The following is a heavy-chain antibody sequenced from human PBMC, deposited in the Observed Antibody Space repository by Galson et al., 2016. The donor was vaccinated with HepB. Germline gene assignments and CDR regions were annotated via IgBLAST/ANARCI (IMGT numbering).Heavy chain of an antibody. CDR2: FENNANSHTI. CDR3: ARRGTAGGLEL. J-gene: IGHJ3*01. Sequence: SCAASGFTVSDYDLDWVRPAPGTGLEWVGRFENNANSHTILYAASVRGRFSIPRDASKNSLDLEMNSLKTDDTAVYFCARRGTAGGLELWGQGTMVAVSS. CDR1: GFTVSDYD. V-gene: IGHV3-72*01. D-gene: IGHD1-7*01.